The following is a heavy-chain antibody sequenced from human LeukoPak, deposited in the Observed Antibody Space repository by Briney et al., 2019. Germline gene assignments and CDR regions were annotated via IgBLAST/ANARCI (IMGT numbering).Heavy chain of an antibody. Sequence: PGGALRLSCVGPGFPFRSYWMSWVRQAPGKGLEWVANIKEDGSQKNYMDSVTGRFTIARDNAKNSLYLQMNSLRVEDTAVYYCARDRVSGSYNYWGQGILVSVSA. CDR1: GFPFRSYW. CDR2: IKEDGSQK. D-gene: IGHD1-26*01. J-gene: IGHJ4*02. V-gene: IGHV3-7*01. CDR3: ARDRVSGSYNY.